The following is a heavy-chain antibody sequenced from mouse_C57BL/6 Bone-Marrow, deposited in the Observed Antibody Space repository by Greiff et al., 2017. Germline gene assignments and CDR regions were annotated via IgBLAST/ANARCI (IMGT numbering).Heavy chain of an antibody. Sequence: VQLQQSVAELVRPGASVKLSCTASGFNIKNTYMHWVKQRPEQGLEWIGRIDPANGNTKYDPKFQGKATITADTSSHTAYLQLSSLTSEDTAIYYCARLYYGRNYAMDYWGRGTSVTVSS. D-gene: IGHD1-1*01. CDR1: GFNIKNTY. CDR3: ARLYYGRNYAMDY. V-gene: IGHV14-3*01. CDR2: IDPANGNT. J-gene: IGHJ4*01.